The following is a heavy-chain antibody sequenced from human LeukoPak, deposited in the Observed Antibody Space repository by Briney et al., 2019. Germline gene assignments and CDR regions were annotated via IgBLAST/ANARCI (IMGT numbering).Heavy chain of an antibody. Sequence: SETLSLTCTVSGGSISSGSYCWSWIRQSAGKGLEWIGHIYSSGSTNYNPSLKSRVTVSVDTSNNQFSLRLSSVTAADSAVYYCARAYQPLGGLSFPDSWGQGTLVTVSS. J-gene: IGHJ5*01. CDR3: ARAYQPLGGLSFPDS. D-gene: IGHD3-16*02. CDR2: IYSSGST. V-gene: IGHV4-61*09. CDR1: GGSISSGSYC.